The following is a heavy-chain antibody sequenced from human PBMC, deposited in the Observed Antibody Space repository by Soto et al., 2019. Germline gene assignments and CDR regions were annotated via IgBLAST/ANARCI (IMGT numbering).Heavy chain of an antibody. V-gene: IGHV4-39*01. CDR3: ARHSGYSDFYNFDY. CDR1: GGSISSSTYY. J-gene: IGHJ4*02. CDR2: IYFGGST. Sequence: QLQLQESGPGLLKPSETLSLSCTVSGGSISSSTYYWGWIRQPPGKGLEWIGSIYFGGSTYHNQALKSRVTMSVDSSKNQFSLSVISVTAADTAVYYCARHSGYSDFYNFDYWGQGTLLSVSS. D-gene: IGHD5-18*01.